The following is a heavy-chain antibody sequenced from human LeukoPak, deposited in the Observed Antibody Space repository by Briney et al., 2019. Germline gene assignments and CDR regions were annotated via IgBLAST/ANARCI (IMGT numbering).Heavy chain of an antibody. CDR1: GYTFTCYY. D-gene: IGHD6-19*01. J-gene: IGHJ5*02. Sequence: ASVKVSCKASGYTFTCYYINWVRQATGQGLEWMGWMKPNSGNTGYAQKFQGRGTMTQNTSISTAYMQLSSLRSEVTAVDYCARDGRVSGWYNWFDPWGQGTLVTVSS. CDR2: MKPNSGNT. CDR3: ARDGRVSGWYNWFDP. V-gene: IGHV1-8*01.